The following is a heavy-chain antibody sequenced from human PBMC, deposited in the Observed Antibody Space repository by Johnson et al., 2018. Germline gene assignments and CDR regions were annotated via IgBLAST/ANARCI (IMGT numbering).Heavy chain of an antibody. J-gene: IGHJ2*01. D-gene: IGHD6-13*01. CDR1: GFTFSRSV. CDR3: AKDRGMGTGWYFDL. Sequence: QVQLVQAGGGLVQPGGSLRLSCVASGFTFSRSVMSWVRQAPGKGLEWVALISYDGGNKYYADSVKGRFTISRDNSKNTLFLQMNSLRVEDTAVYYCAKDRGMGTGWYFDLWGRGTLVTVSS. V-gene: IGHV3-30*18. CDR2: ISYDGGNK.